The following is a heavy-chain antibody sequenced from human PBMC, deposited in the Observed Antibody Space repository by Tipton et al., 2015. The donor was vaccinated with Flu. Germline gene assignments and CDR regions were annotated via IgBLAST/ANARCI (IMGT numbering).Heavy chain of an antibody. V-gene: IGHV4-39*07. CDR2: IYYSGST. J-gene: IGHJ5*02. D-gene: IGHD3-22*01. CDR3: ARDVRWDYYDGSGQYNWFDP. CDR1: GGSISSSSYY. Sequence: LRLSCTVSGGSISSSSYYWGWIRQPPGKGLEWIGSIYYSGSTYYNPSLKSRVTISVDTSKNQFSLKLSSVTAADTAVYYCARDVRWDYYDGSGQYNWFDPWGQGTLVTVSS.